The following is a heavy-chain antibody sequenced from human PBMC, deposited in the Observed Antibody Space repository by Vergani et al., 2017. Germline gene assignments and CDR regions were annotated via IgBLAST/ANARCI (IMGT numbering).Heavy chain of an antibody. CDR3: ARGVDCSGGSCYSALINWFDP. J-gene: IGHJ5*02. Sequence: QVQLQESGPGLVKPSQTLSLTCTVSGGSISSGSYYWSWIRQPAGKGLEWIGRIYTSGSTNYNPSLKSRVTISVDTSKNQFSLKLSSVTAADTAMYYCARGVDCSGGSCYSALINWFDPWGQGTLVTVSS. CDR1: GGSISSGSYY. D-gene: IGHD2-15*01. CDR2: IYTSGST. V-gene: IGHV4-61*02.